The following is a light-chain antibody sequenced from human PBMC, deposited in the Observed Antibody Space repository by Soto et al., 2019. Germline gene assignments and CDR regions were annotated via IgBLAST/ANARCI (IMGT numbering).Light chain of an antibody. CDR3: SSYTSGGNYV. V-gene: IGLV2-14*01. CDR2: DVS. J-gene: IGLJ1*01. CDR1: SSDVAAYNF. Sequence: QSVLTQPASVSGSPGQSVAISCTGTSSDVAAYNFVSWYQQHPGKAPKLMVFDVSNRPSRVSNRFSDSKSGNTASLTISGLQAEDEADYYCSSYTSGGNYVFGTGTKVTVL.